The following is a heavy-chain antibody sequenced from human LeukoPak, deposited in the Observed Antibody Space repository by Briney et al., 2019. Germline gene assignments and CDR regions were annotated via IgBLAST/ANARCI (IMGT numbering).Heavy chain of an antibody. CDR2: IYTSGST. J-gene: IGHJ4*02. Sequence: SQTRSLTCTVSGGSISSGSYYWNWIRQPAGKGLEWIGRIYTSGSTNYNPSLKSRVTISVDTSKNQFSLKLSSVTAADTAVYYCAGGALFDYWGQGTLVTVSS. V-gene: IGHV4-61*02. CDR1: GGSISSGSYY. CDR3: AGGALFDY.